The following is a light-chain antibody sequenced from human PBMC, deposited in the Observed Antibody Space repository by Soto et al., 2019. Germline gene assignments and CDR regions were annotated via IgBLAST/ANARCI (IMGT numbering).Light chain of an antibody. CDR1: QSVSSF. Sequence: EIVMTQSPATLSVSPGERATLSCRASQSVSSFLAWYQQKPGQAPRLLISGASTRATGIPARFSGSGSGTEFTLTISSLQSEDFAVYYCQQYNNWVSFGGGTKVEIK. V-gene: IGKV3-15*01. J-gene: IGKJ4*01. CDR2: GAS. CDR3: QQYNNWVS.